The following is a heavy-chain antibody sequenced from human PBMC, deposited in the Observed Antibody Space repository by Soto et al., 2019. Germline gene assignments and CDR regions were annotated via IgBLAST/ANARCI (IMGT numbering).Heavy chain of an antibody. Sequence: QAYLEQSGAEVKKPGASVKVSCKASGYSLTDNGITWVRQASGQGLEYVGWISPDSGKTDYAQKFQGRVTMTRDTSINTVYMELSSLRSDDTAVYYCARVYGHYYYYMDVWGKGTTVTVSS. CDR2: ISPDSGKT. V-gene: IGHV1-8*01. J-gene: IGHJ6*03. D-gene: IGHD2-8*01. CDR3: ARVYGHYYYYMDV. CDR1: GYSLTDNG.